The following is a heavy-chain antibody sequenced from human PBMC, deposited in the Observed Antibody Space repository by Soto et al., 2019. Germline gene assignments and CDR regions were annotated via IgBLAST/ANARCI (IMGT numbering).Heavy chain of an antibody. CDR3: AKLAAAEYSTAYYYSDC. J-gene: IGHJ4*02. D-gene: IGHD6-13*01. CDR2: ASGSGSST. Sequence: GGSLRLSCAASGFTFTRYAMTWVRQAPGKGLEWVSLASGSGSSTYYADSVKGRFTVSRDNARNTLYLQMSSLTADDTAVYYCAKLAAAEYSTAYYYSDCWGQGTLVTVSS. CDR1: GFTFTRYA. V-gene: IGHV3-23*01.